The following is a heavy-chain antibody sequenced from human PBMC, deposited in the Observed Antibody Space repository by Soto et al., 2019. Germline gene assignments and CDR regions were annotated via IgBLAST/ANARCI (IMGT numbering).Heavy chain of an antibody. CDR2: ISYDGSNK. D-gene: IGHD2-8*01. CDR1: GFTFSSYA. Sequence: PGGSLRLSCAASGFTFSSYAMHWVRQAPGKGLEWVAVISYDGSNKYYADSVKGRFTISRDNSKNTLYLQMNSLRAEDTAVYYCARSRIVLDAFDIWGQGTMVTVS. J-gene: IGHJ3*02. V-gene: IGHV3-30-3*01. CDR3: ARSRIVLDAFDI.